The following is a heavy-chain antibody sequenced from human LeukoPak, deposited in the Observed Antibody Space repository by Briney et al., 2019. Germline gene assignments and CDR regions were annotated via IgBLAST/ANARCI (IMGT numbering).Heavy chain of an antibody. Sequence: PSGGSLRLSCAASGFTFSSYRMHWVRQRPGKGLVWVSRIHRDGSSTSYADSVKGRFTISRDNAKNTLYLQMNSLRAEDTAVYYCVRSLTYYYGSGNFDYWGQGTLVTVSS. J-gene: IGHJ4*02. CDR2: IHRDGSST. CDR3: VRSLTYYYGSGNFDY. CDR1: GFTFSSYR. V-gene: IGHV3-74*01. D-gene: IGHD3-10*01.